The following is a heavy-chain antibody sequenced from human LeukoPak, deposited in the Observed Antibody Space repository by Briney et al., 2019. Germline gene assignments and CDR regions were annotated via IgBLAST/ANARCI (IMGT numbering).Heavy chain of an antibody. CDR1: GYTFTSYD. V-gene: IGHV1-8*03. D-gene: IGHD3/OR15-3a*01. J-gene: IGHJ4*02. CDR2: MNPNSGNT. Sequence: GASVKVSCKASGYTFTSYDINWVRQATGQGLEWMGWMNPNSGNTGYAQKFQGRVTITRNTSISTAYMELSSLRSEDTAVYYCARGGDDFWTGLKPFDYWGQGTLVTV. CDR3: ARGGDDFWTGLKPFDY.